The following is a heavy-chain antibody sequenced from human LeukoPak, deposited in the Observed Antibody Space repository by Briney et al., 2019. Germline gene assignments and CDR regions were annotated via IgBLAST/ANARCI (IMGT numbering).Heavy chain of an antibody. CDR1: GFAFSNFA. J-gene: IGHJ5*01. Sequence: GGSLRLSCAASGFAFSNFAMHWVRQAPGKGLEWVAVVSYEGTIKYYTDSARGRFTISRDNAGNIVSLQMNDLTTEDTATYCCAREKFDSWGQGALVTVSP. CDR2: VSYEGTIK. V-gene: IGHV3-30*14. CDR3: AREKFDS.